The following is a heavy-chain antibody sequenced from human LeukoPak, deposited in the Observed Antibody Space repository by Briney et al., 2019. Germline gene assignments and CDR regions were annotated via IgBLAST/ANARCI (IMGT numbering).Heavy chain of an antibody. D-gene: IGHD6-19*01. CDR1: GYTFTGYY. CDR3: ARGPTGIAVADWFDH. Sequence: ASVKVSCKASGYTFTGYYMHWVRQAPGQGLEGMGWINPNSGGTNYAQKFQGRVTMTRDTSISTAYMELSRLRSDDTAVYYCARGPTGIAVADWFDHWGQGTLVTVSS. V-gene: IGHV1-2*02. CDR2: INPNSGGT. J-gene: IGHJ5*02.